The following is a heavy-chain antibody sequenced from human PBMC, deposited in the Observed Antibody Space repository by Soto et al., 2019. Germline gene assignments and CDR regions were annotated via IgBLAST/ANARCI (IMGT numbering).Heavy chain of an antibody. V-gene: IGHV3-48*02. CDR1: GFRFSEHS. D-gene: IGHD2-21*02. Sequence: VVLVESGGGLVSPGGSLRLSCVASGFRFSEHSMNWVRQAPGKGLQWISYISSSSEKTYYADSVKGRFTVSRDNAKNALFLQMNSLRDDDTATYYCARLPKGSLVTAWGQGARVTVSS. CDR3: ARLPKGSLVTA. CDR2: ISSSSEKT. J-gene: IGHJ4*02.